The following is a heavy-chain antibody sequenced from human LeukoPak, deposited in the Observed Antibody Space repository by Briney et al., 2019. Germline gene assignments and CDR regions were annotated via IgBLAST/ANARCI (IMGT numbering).Heavy chain of an antibody. CDR3: ARLHSNYWFDP. V-gene: IGHV3-11*03. J-gene: IGHJ5*02. CDR2: ISGSSSFT. CDR1: GFTFSDYY. Sequence: GGSLRLSCAASGFTFSDYYMTWIRQAPGKGLEWISYISGSSSFTNHADSVKGRFTISRDNAKNSLYLQMNSLRAEDTAMYYCARLHSNYWFDPWGQGTLVTVSS.